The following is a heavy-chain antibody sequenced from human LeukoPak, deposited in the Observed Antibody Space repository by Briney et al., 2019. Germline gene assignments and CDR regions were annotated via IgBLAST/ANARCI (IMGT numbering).Heavy chain of an antibody. D-gene: IGHD6-13*01. CDR2: ISYDGSNK. V-gene: IGHV3-30-3*01. J-gene: IGHJ4*02. CDR3: ARGTAAGNLDDY. Sequence: GSLRLSCAASGFTFSSYAMHWVRQAPGKGLEWVAVISYDGSNKYYADSVKGRFTISRDNAKNSLYLQMNSLRDEDTAVYYCARGTAAGNLDDYWGQGTLVTVSS. CDR1: GFTFSSYA.